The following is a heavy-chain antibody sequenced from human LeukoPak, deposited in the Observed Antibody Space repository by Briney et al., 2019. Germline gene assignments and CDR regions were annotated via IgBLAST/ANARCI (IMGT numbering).Heavy chain of an antibody. CDR2: IYSGGST. Sequence: GGSLRLSCAASGFTFSSYAMSWVRQAPGKGLEWVSVIYSGGSTYYADSVKGRFTISRDNSKNTLYLQMNSLRAEDTAVYYCASYAFDIWGQGTMVTVSS. CDR1: GFTFSSYA. CDR3: ASYAFDI. V-gene: IGHV3-53*01. J-gene: IGHJ3*02.